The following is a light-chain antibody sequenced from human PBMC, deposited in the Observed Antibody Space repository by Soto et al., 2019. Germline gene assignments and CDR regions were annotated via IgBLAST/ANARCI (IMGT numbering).Light chain of an antibody. J-gene: IGKJ2*01. V-gene: IGKV1-39*01. Sequence: DIQMTQSPSSLSASVGDRVTITCRASQSISDHLNWYQQKGGKVPKLLIYAASNLYSGVPSRFSGSGSETDFALTISSLQPEDFATYYCQQSYITPYTFGQGTRLEIK. CDR2: AAS. CDR1: QSISDH. CDR3: QQSYITPYT.